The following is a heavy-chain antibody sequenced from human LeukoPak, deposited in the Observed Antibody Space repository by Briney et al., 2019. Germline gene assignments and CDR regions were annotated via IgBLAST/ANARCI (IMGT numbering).Heavy chain of an antibody. Sequence: SDTLSLTCTVAGGSISSGAYWWTWIRQDPVKGLEWIGYMYYSGRTYYNPSLRSRVNISVDTSKNQFSLKLSSVTAADTAVYYCARGHSTSSSYFCNGMDVWGQGTTVTVSS. CDR1: GGSISSGAYW. J-gene: IGHJ6*02. CDR2: MYYSGRT. V-gene: IGHV4-31*03. CDR3: ARGHSTSSSYFCNGMDV. D-gene: IGHD6-6*01.